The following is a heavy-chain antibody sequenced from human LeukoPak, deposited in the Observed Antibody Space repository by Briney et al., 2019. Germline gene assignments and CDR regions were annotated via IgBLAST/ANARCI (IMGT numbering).Heavy chain of an antibody. V-gene: IGHV3-7*01. CDR1: GITFSSYW. CDR2: IKQDGSEK. Sequence: GGSLRLSCAASGITFSSYWMSWVRQAPGKGLEWVANIKQDGSEKYYVDSVKGRFTISRDNAKNSLYLQMNSLRAEDTAVYYCARDRYSSGSYWGQGTLVTVSS. D-gene: IGHD3-22*01. CDR3: ARDRYSSGSY. J-gene: IGHJ4*02.